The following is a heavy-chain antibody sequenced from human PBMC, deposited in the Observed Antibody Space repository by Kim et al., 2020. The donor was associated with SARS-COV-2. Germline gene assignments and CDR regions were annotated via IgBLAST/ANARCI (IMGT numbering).Heavy chain of an antibody. Sequence: AQKFQGRVTITAEKSTSTAYMELSSLRSEDTAVYYCARDQNGDYDSFFDYWGQGTLVTVSS. V-gene: IGHV1-69*04. D-gene: IGHD4-17*01. CDR3: ARDQNGDYDSFFDY. J-gene: IGHJ4*02.